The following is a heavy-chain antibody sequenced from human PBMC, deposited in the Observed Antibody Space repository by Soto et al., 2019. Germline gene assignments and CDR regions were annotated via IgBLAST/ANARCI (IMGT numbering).Heavy chain of an antibody. CDR2: ISYDGSNK. D-gene: IGHD3-22*01. V-gene: IGHV3-30*18. J-gene: IGHJ5*02. CDR3: GKGTLYSSGWSLQWIDP. CDR1: GFRYSDYG. Sequence: QVQLVESGGGVVQPGRSLRLSCAATGFRYSDYGMHRVRKAPGKGLEWVAVISYDGSNKYYADSVKGRFTISRDNTKNTLFLQMNSLRPEDTAVYYCGKGTLYSSGWSLQWIDPWGQGSLVTVSS.